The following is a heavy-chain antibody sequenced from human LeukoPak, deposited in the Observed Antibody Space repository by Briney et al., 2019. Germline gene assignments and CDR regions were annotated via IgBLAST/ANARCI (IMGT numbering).Heavy chain of an antibody. CDR3: ARGADSSGYYSIFYFDY. CDR1: GGSISSYY. CDR2: IYYSGST. Sequence: SETLSLTCTVSGGSISSYYWNWIRQPPGKGLEWIGYIYYSGSTNYNPSLKSRVTISVDTSKNQSSLKLSSVTAADTAVYYCARGADSSGYYSIFYFDYWGQGTLVTVSS. V-gene: IGHV4-59*01. D-gene: IGHD3-22*01. J-gene: IGHJ4*02.